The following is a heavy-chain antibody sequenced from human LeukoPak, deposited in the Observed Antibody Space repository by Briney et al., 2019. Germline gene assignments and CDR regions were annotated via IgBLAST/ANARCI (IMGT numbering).Heavy chain of an antibody. J-gene: IGHJ3*02. V-gene: IGHV1-2*02. CDR2: INPNSGGT. CDR3: ARDSSSSFGDAFDI. D-gene: IGHD6-6*01. CDR1: GYTFTGYY. Sequence: ASAKVSCKASGYTFTGYYMHWVRQAPGQGLEWMGWINPNSGGTNYAQKFQGRVTMTRDTSISTAYMELSRLRSDDTAVYYCARDSSSSFGDAFDIWGQGTMVTVSS.